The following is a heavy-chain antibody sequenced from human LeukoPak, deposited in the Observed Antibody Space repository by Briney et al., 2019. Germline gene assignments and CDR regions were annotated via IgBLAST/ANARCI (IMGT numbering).Heavy chain of an antibody. Sequence: SETLSLTCTVSGYSISSGYYWGWIRQPPGKGLEWIGSIYHSGSTYYNPSLKSRVTISVDTSKNQFSLNLSSVTAADTAVYYCAREVKGLDYGLAPWGQGTLVTVSS. J-gene: IGHJ5*02. D-gene: IGHD4/OR15-4a*01. CDR2: IYHSGST. V-gene: IGHV4-38-2*02. CDR1: GYSISSGYY. CDR3: AREVKGLDYGLAP.